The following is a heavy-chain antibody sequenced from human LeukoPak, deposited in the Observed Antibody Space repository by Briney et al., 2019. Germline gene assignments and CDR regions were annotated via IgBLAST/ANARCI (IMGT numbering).Heavy chain of an antibody. CDR2: IYRTGST. Sequence: PSETLSLTCTVSGGSISSGAYWGWVRPPPGKGLEWIATIYRTGSTYYNPSLESRVTISIDTSKNQFSLKLNSVTAADTAVYYCANSWYYYDSSGSPKADAFDRWGQGTLVTVSS. J-gene: IGHJ3*01. CDR3: ANSWYYYDSSGSPKADAFDR. V-gene: IGHV4-38-2*02. D-gene: IGHD3-22*01. CDR1: GGSISSGAY.